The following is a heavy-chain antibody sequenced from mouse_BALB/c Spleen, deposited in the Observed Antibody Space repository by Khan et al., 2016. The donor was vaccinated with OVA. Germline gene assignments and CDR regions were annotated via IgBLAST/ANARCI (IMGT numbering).Heavy chain of an antibody. CDR1: GFSLTSYG. D-gene: IGHD2-1*01. Sequence: QVQLKESGPGLVAPAQSLSITCTVSGFSLTSYGVHWVRQPPGKGLEWLGVIWAGGSTNYYSALMSRLSIRKDNSTSQVFLKMNSLQTGDTAMYFCARNYGSYLEYFDVWGAGTTVTVSS. V-gene: IGHV2-9*02. CDR2: IWAGGST. J-gene: IGHJ1*01. CDR3: ARNYGSYLEYFDV.